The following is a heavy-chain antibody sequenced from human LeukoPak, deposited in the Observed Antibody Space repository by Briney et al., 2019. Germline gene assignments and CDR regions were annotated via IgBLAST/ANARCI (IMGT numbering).Heavy chain of an antibody. Sequence: GGSLRLSCAASGFTVSSNYLSWVRQAPGKGLEWVSVIYALGSIYYADSVKGRFIISRDNSKNSLYLQMNSLRDEDTAVYFCARRYCTPSSCYSDYWGQGALVTVSS. D-gene: IGHD2-8*01. CDR2: IYALGSI. CDR3: ARRYCTPSSCYSDY. CDR1: GFTVSSNY. J-gene: IGHJ4*02. V-gene: IGHV3-53*01.